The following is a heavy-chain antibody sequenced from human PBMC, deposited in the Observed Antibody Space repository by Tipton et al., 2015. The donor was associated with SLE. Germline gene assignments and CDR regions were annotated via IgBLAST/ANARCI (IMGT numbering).Heavy chain of an antibody. CDR3: AKETPHDYGDTLDY. CDR1: GFTFSDYW. V-gene: IGHV3-74*01. CDR2: INSDESST. Sequence: SLRLSCAASGFTFSDYWMHWVRQAPGKGRVWVSRINSDESSTSYADSVKGRFTISRDNAKNSLYLQMNSLRAEDTALYYCAKETPHDYGDTLDYWGQGTLVTVSS. D-gene: IGHD4-17*01. J-gene: IGHJ4*02.